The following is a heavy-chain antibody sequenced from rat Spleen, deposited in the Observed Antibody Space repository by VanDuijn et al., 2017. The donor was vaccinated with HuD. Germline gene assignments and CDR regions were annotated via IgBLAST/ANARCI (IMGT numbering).Heavy chain of an antibody. CDR1: GFTFSDYY. V-gene: IGHV5-29*01. CDR3: ARLRDYVMDA. CDR2: ISYDGSST. J-gene: IGHJ4*01. Sequence: EVQLVESDGGLVQPGRSLKLSCAASGFTFSDYYMAWVRQAPTKGLEWVATISYDGSSTYYRDSVKGRFTISRDNAKSTLYLQMDSLRSEDTATYYCARLRDYVMDAWGQGASVTVSS.